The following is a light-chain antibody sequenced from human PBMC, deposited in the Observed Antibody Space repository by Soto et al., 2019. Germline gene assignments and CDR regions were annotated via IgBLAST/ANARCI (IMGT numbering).Light chain of an antibody. Sequence: EIVLTQSPGTLSLSPWERATLSCRASQSVSSSYLAWYQQKPGQAPRLLISGASSRATGIPDRFSGSGSGTDFTLTISRLEPEDFAIYYCQQYGNSPITFGQGTRLEIK. CDR2: GAS. J-gene: IGKJ5*01. CDR1: QSVSSSY. CDR3: QQYGNSPIT. V-gene: IGKV3-20*01.